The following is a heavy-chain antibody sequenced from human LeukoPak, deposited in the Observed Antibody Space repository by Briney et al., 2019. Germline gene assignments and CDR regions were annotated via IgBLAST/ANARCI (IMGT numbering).Heavy chain of an antibody. CDR3: AKGPYSSGWVERENWFDP. V-gene: IGHV3-33*06. CDR2: IWYDGSNK. Sequence: GGSLRLSCAASGFTFSSYGMHWVRQAPGKGLEWVAVIWYDGSNKYYADSVKGRFTISRDNSKNTLYLQMNSLRAEDTAVYYCAKGPYSSGWVERENWFDPWGQGTLVTVSS. CDR1: GFTFSSYG. D-gene: IGHD6-19*01. J-gene: IGHJ5*02.